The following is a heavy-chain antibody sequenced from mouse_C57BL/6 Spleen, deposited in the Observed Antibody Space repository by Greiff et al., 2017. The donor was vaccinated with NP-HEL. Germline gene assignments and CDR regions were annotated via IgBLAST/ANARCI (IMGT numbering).Heavy chain of an antibody. D-gene: IGHD2-3*01. Sequence: EVQGVESGGGLVKPGGSLKLSCAASGFTFSDYGMHWVRQAPEKGLEWVAYISSGSSTLYYADKVKGRFTISSDNAKNTLFLQMTSLGSGDTAMFYCARAYDGDYVLYAMDYWGQGTSVTVSS. V-gene: IGHV5-17*01. J-gene: IGHJ4*01. CDR3: ARAYDGDYVLYAMDY. CDR1: GFTFSDYG. CDR2: ISSGSSTL.